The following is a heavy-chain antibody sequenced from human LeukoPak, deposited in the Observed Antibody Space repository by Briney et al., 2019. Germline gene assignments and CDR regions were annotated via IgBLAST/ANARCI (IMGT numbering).Heavy chain of an antibody. CDR2: IYYSGST. Sequence: KPSETLSLTCTVSGGSISSGGYYWSWIRQHPGKGLEWIGYIYYSGSTYYNPSLKSRVTISVDASKNQFSLKLSSVTAADTAVYYCARVISIITIFRFDPWGQGTLVTVSS. V-gene: IGHV4-31*03. CDR3: ARVISIITIFRFDP. J-gene: IGHJ5*02. CDR1: GGSISSGGYY. D-gene: IGHD3-3*01.